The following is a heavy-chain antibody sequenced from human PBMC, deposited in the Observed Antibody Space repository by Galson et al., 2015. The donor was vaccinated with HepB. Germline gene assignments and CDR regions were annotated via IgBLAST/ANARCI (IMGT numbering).Heavy chain of an antibody. J-gene: IGHJ4*02. CDR1: GFTFSRYG. CDR3: ARTPTIGTKYFDY. V-gene: IGHV3-23*01. Sequence: SLRLSCAVSGFTFSRYGMSWVRQAPGKGLEWVSGTSGSGGSTYYADSVKDRFTNSRDNAKNSLYLQMNSLRAEDTAVYYCARTPTIGTKYFDYWGQGTLVTVSS. CDR2: TSGSGGST. D-gene: IGHD5-24*01.